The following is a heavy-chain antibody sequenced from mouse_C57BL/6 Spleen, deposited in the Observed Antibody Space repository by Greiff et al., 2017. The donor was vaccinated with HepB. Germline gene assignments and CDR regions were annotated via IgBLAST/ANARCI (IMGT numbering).Heavy chain of an antibody. CDR1: GFNIKDYY. D-gene: IGHD2-4*01. CDR2: IDPEDGDT. J-gene: IGHJ3*01. V-gene: IGHV14-1*01. CDR3: TTFRVIYYDYVGFAY. Sequence: VQLQQSGAELVRPGASVKLSCTASGFNIKDYYMHWVKQRPEQGLEWIGRIDPEDGDTEYAPKFQGKATMTADTSSNTAYLQLSSLTSEDTAVYYCTTFRVIYYDYVGFAYWGQGALVTVSA.